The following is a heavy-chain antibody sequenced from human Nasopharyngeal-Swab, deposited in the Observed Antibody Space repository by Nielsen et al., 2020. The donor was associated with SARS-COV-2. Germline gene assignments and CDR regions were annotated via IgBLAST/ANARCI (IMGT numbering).Heavy chain of an antibody. CDR2: ISYEGSIR. CDR3: AKSMAYFQLSGTYNLDF. D-gene: IGHD2-21*01. Sequence: GGSLRPSCAASGFTFNNFGMHWVRQAPGKGLEWVAFISYEGSIRNSIDSVKGRFTVSRDSSKNTVYLQMNSLRPDDTAVYFCAKSMAYFQLSGTYNLDFWGQGTLVTVSS. CDR1: GFTFNNFG. V-gene: IGHV3-30*18. J-gene: IGHJ4*02.